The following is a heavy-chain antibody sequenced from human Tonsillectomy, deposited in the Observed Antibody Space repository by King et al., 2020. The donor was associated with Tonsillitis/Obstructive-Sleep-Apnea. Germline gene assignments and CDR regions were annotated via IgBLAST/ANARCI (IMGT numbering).Heavy chain of an antibody. Sequence: SCFRRAPGKVLEWGSVIYSGGGTYFADPVKGRFTISRYNSKNTLYLQLNSLRAEVTAVYYCARDSGDFGGLFYYYYWGLGT. CDR2: IYSGGGT. J-gene: IGHJ4*02. D-gene: IGHD4-23*01. V-gene: IGHV3-53*01. CDR3: ARDSGDFGGLFYYYY.